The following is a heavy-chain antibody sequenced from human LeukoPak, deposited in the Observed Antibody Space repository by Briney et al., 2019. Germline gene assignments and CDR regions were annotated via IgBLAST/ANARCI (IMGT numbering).Heavy chain of an antibody. Sequence: PSETLSLTCTVSGGSISSYYWSWIRQPPGKRLEWIGYIYYTGSTNYNPSLKSRVTISVDTSKNQFSLKLSSVTAADTAVYYCAGVQGKLWTYYFDYWGQGNLVTVSS. CDR1: GGSISSYY. D-gene: IGHD5-18*01. CDR2: IYYTGST. J-gene: IGHJ4*02. CDR3: AGVQGKLWTYYFDY. V-gene: IGHV4-59*01.